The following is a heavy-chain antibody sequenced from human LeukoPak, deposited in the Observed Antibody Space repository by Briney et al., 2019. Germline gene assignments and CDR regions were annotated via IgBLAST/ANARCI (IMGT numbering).Heavy chain of an antibody. CDR1: GGSISSGDYY. Sequence: SETLSLTRTVSGGSISSGDYYWSWIRQPPGKGLEWIGYIYYSGSTYYNPSLKSRVTISVDTSKNQFSLKLSSVTAADTAVYYCAREASRWNLSGGDYWGQGTLVTVSS. J-gene: IGHJ4*02. CDR2: IYYSGST. CDR3: AREASRWNLSGGDY. V-gene: IGHV4-30-4*08. D-gene: IGHD7-27*01.